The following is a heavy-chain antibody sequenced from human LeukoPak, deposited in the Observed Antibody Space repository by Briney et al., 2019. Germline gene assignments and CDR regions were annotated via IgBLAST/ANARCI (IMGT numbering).Heavy chain of an antibody. J-gene: IGHJ5*02. CDR3: ARSSYGFNWFDP. CDR2: IYYSGST. V-gene: IGHV4-59*08. D-gene: IGHD5-18*01. CDR1: GGPMSSYY. Sequence: SETLSLTCTVSGGPMSSYYWNWIRQPPGRGLEWIGYIYYSGSTNYNSSLKSRVTISVDASKSQFSLRLSSVTAADTAVYYCARSSYGFNWFDPWGQGTLVTVSS.